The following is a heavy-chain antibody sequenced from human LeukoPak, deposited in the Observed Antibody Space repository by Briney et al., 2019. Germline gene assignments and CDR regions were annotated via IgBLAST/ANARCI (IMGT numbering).Heavy chain of an antibody. CDR3: ARVAVGYCVDY. CDR2: IYYSGST. V-gene: IGHV4-59*01. D-gene: IGHD3-22*01. CDR1: GGSISSYY. J-gene: IGHJ4*02. Sequence: SETLSLTCTVSGGSISSYYWSWIRQPPGKGLEWIGYIYYSGSTNYNPSLKSRVTISVDTSKNQFSLKLSSVTAADTAVYYCARVAVGYCVDYWGQGTLVTVSS.